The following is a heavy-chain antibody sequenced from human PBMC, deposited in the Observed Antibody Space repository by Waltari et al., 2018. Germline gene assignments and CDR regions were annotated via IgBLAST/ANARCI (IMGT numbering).Heavy chain of an antibody. CDR1: GFSFSTYE. V-gene: IGHV3-23*03. Sequence: EVQFLESGGGLIEPGGSLRLSCVASGFSFSTYEMSWVRQAPGEGLEWVSVWDKLDNRHYGSSVKGRFTISRDNSRNTLYLELNNLRVEDTAKYFCVKGGWLDDWGQGTLVTVSS. J-gene: IGHJ4*02. CDR2: WDKLDNR. D-gene: IGHD6-19*01. CDR3: VKGGWLDD.